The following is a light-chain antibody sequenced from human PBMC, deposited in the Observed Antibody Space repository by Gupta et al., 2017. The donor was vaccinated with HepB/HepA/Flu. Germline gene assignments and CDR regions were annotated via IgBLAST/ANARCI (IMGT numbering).Light chain of an antibody. CDR2: QDS. CDR3: QAWDSSTALV. CDR1: KLGDKY. V-gene: IGLV3-1*01. J-gene: IGLJ2*01. Sequence: SYELTQPPSVSVSPGQTASITCSGDKLGDKYACWYQQKPGQSPVLVIYQDSKRPSGIPERFSGSNSGNTATLTISGTQAMDEADYCCQAWDSSTALVFGGGTKLTVL.